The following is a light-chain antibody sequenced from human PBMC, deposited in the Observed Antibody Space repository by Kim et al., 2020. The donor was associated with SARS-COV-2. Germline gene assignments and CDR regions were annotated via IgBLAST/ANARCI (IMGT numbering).Light chain of an antibody. CDR3: QHRSNWPLT. J-gene: IGKJ4*01. V-gene: IGKV3-11*01. CDR2: DAS. Sequence: EIVLTQSPATLSLSPGERATLSCRASQSVSSYLAWFQQKPGQAPRLLIYDASNRATGIPARFSGSGSGTDFTLTISSLEPEDIAVYYCQHRSNWPLTFGGGTKVDIK. CDR1: QSVSSY.